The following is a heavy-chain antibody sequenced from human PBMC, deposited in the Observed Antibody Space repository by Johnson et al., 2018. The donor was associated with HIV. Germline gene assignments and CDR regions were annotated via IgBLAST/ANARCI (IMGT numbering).Heavy chain of an antibody. CDR3: YAFDI. CDR2: IKQDGREK. Sequence: VQLLESGGGLVQPGGSLRLSCAASGFTFNNYWMSWVRQGPGKGLEWVANIKQDGREKYYVDSVKGRFTISRDNAKNSLYLQMNSLRAEDTAVYYCYAFDIWGQGTMVTVSS. J-gene: IGHJ3*02. CDR1: GFTFNNYW. V-gene: IGHV3-7*01.